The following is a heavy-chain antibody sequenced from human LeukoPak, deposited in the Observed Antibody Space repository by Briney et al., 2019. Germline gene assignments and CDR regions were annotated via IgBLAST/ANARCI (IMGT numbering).Heavy chain of an antibody. Sequence: GGSLRLSCAASGFTFSNYAMHWVRQAPGKGLEYVSAINTNGGTTYYANSVKGRFTISRDNSKNTVYLQMGSLRAEDMAVYHCARGNGEWGPLDYWGQGTLVSVSS. CDR1: GFTFSNYA. CDR2: INTNGGTT. J-gene: IGHJ4*02. CDR3: ARGNGEWGPLDY. D-gene: IGHD4-17*01. V-gene: IGHV3-64*01.